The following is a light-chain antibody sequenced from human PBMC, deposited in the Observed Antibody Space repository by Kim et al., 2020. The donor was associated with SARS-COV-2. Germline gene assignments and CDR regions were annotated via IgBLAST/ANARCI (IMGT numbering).Light chain of an antibody. CDR2: WAS. V-gene: IGKV4-1*01. Sequence: RATINGKSSQSVLYSSNNKNYFAWYQQKPGQPPKLLIYWASTRESGVPDRFSGSGSGSDFSLTISSLQAEDVAVYYCHQYFSFPFTFGQGTKLEI. CDR1: QSVLYSSNNKNY. CDR3: HQYFSFPFT. J-gene: IGKJ2*01.